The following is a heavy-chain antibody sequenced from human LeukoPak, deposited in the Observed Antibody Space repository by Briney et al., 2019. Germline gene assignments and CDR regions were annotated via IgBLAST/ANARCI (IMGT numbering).Heavy chain of an antibody. V-gene: IGHV1-46*01. J-gene: IGHJ4*02. Sequence: GASVKVSCKGSGYTLSNHAFSWVRQAPGQGLEWMGIINPSGGSTSYAQKFQGRVTMTRDTSTSTVYMELSSLRSEDTAVYYCARDIEFRGPWSSRDGYNFGYWGQGTLVTVSS. CDR2: INPSGGST. CDR1: GYTLSNHA. D-gene: IGHD5-24*01. CDR3: ARDIEFRGPWSSRDGYNFGY.